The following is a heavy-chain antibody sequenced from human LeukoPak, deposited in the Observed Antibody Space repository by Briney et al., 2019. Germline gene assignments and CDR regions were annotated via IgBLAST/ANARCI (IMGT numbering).Heavy chain of an antibody. D-gene: IGHD2/OR15-2a*01. CDR2: IYYSGST. J-gene: IGHJ5*02. CDR3: AREVSQIGWFDP. V-gene: IGHV4-59*12. CDR1: GGSISSYY. Sequence: SETLSLTCTVSGGSISSYYWSWIRQPPGKGLEWIGYIYYSGSTNYNPSLKSRVTISVDTSKNQFSLKLSSVTAADTAVYYCAREVSQIGWFDPWGQGTLVTVSS.